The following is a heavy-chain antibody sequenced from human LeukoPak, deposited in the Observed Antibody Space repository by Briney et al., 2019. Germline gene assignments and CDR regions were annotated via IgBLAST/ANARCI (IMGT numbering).Heavy chain of an antibody. V-gene: IGHV3-23*01. CDR2: ISGSGGST. CDR3: ARDSGYYGSGSSYGI. CDR1: GFTFSSYA. Sequence: PGGSLRLSCAASGFTFSSYAMSWVRQAPGKGLEWVSAISGSGGSTYYADSVKGRFTISRDNAKNSLYLQMNSLRAEDTAVYYCARDSGYYGSGSSYGIWGQGTLVTVSS. D-gene: IGHD3-10*01. J-gene: IGHJ4*02.